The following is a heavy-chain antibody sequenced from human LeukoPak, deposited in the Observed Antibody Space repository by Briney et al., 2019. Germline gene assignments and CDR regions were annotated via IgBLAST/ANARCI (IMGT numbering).Heavy chain of an antibody. CDR2: IYNGGGTT. J-gene: IGHJ4*02. CDR1: GFTVSSND. Sequence: PGGSLRLSCAVSGFTVSSNDMNWVRQAPGKGLEWVSIIYNGGGTTYYADSVQGRFTISRDNPKNTLYLQMNSLRAEDTALYYCARDAFMGYWGQGTLVTVSS. D-gene: IGHD3-10*01. V-gene: IGHV3-53*01. CDR3: ARDAFMGY.